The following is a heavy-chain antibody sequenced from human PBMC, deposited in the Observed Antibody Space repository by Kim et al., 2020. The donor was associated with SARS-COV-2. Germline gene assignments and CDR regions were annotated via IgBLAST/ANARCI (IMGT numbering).Heavy chain of an antibody. D-gene: IGHD2-2*01. CDR2: ISGSGGST. J-gene: IGHJ4*02. CDR1: GFTFSSYA. Sequence: GGSLRLSCAASGFTFSSYAMSWVRQAPGKGLEWVSAISGSGGSTYYADSVKGRFTISRDNSKNTLYLQMNSLRAEDTAVYYCAKSVGGCSSTSCYEWGFDYWGQGTLVTVSS. V-gene: IGHV3-23*01. CDR3: AKSVGGCSSTSCYEWGFDY.